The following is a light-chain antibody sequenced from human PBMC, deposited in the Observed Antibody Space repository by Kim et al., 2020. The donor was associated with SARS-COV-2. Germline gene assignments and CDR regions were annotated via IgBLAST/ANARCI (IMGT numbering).Light chain of an antibody. CDR1: NIGIKS. Sequence: APGKTASFTCEGNNIGIKSVHWYQQRPGQAPVLVMHDDSDRPSGIPERCSGSNSGNTATLTISRVEAEDEADYFCQVWDSTSDYVVFGGGTQLTVL. J-gene: IGLJ3*02. V-gene: IGLV3-21*03. CDR3: QVWDSTSDYVV. CDR2: DDS.